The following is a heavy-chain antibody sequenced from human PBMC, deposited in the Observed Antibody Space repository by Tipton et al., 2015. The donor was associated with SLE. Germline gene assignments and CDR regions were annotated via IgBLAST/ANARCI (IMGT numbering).Heavy chain of an antibody. CDR1: GGSISSGSYY. J-gene: IGHJ6*04. Sequence: TLSLTCTVSGGSISSGSYYWSWIRQPPGKGLEWIGEINHSGSTNYNPSLKSRVTISVDTSKNQLSLKLSSVTAADTAVYYCARGGVGANPLDVWGKGTTVTVSS. CDR3: ARGGVGANPLDV. V-gene: IGHV4-39*07. D-gene: IGHD1-26*01. CDR2: INHSGST.